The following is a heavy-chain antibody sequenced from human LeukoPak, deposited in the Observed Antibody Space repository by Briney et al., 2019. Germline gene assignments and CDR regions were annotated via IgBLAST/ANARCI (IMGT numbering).Heavy chain of an antibody. CDR3: ARTNSQWEPVDY. V-gene: IGHV1-2*02. CDR1: GYTFTGYY. CDR2: INPNSGGT. J-gene: IGHJ4*02. Sequence: VASVKVSCKASGYTFTGYYMHWVREAPGQGLEWMGLINPNSGGTNYAQKFQGRVTMTRDTSISTAYMELSRLRSDDTAVYYCARTNSQWEPVDYWGQGTLVTVSS. D-gene: IGHD1-26*01.